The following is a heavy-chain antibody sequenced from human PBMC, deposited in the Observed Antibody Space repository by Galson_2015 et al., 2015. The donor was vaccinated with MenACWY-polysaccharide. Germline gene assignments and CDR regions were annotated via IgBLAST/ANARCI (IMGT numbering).Heavy chain of an antibody. J-gene: IGHJ6*02. CDR2: ISYDETNK. CDR1: GFTFNSYA. Sequence: SLRLSCAASGFTFNSYAMHWVRQAPGKGLEWVAVISYDETNKYYADPVKGRFTISRDNSKNTLYLQMNSLRAEDAAVYYCARDYCSRTSCYGVDVWGQGTTVIVSS. D-gene: IGHD2-2*01. V-gene: IGHV3-30-3*01. CDR3: ARDYCSRTSCYGVDV.